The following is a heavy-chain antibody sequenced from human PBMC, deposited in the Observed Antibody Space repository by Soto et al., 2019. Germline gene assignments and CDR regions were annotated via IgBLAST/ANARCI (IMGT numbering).Heavy chain of an antibody. D-gene: IGHD3-16*01. CDR1: GFIFSNAA. V-gene: IGHV3-23*01. CDR2: ISNGGTAK. J-gene: IGHJ3*02. CDR3: AKGGRSQPFDI. Sequence: PGGSLRLSCAASGFIFSNAAMSWVRQAPGKGLEWVSSISNGGTAKYYVDSVKGRFTISRDNSKNTLYLQLNSLGAEDTAIYYCAKGGRSQPFDIWGQGTLVTVPS.